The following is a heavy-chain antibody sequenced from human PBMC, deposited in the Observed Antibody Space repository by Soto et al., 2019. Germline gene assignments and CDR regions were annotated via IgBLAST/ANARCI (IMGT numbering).Heavy chain of an antibody. CDR2: IDPSDSYT. CDR3: VRGKAYSRGSPIY. J-gene: IGHJ4*02. CDR1: GYSFTSYW. V-gene: IGHV5-10-1*01. D-gene: IGHD6-19*01. Sequence: PGASRKISCKGSGYSFTSYWISWVRQMPGKGLEWMGRIDPSDSYTNYSPSFQGHVTISADKSISTAYLQWSSLKASDTAMYYCVRGKAYSRGSPIYWGQGPLATVSS.